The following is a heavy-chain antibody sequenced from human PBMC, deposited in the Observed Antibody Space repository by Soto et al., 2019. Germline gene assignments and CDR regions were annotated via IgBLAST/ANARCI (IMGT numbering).Heavy chain of an antibody. Sequence: SETLSLTCTVSGGSISSGDYYWSWIRQPPGKGLEWIGYIYYSGSTYYNPSLKSRVTISVDTSKNQFSLKLSSVTAADAAVYYCARYTAMAQFDYWGQGTLVTVSS. D-gene: IGHD5-18*01. V-gene: IGHV4-30-4*08. CDR2: IYYSGST. J-gene: IGHJ4*02. CDR1: GGSISSGDYY. CDR3: ARYTAMAQFDY.